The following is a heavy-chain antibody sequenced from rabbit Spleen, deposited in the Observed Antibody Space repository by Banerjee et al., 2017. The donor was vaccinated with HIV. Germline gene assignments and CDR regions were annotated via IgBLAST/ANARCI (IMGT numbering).Heavy chain of an antibody. Sequence: EQLEESGGDLVKPGASLTLTCTASGFSFSSVHWIYWVRQAPGKGLEWIGTIYAGSTGTTDYASWAKGRFTISKTSSTTVTLQMTSLTAADTATYFCARNFDLWGPGTLVTVS. J-gene: IGHJ4*01. V-gene: IGHV1S45*01. CDR1: GFSFSSVHW. CDR3: ARNFDL. CDR2: IYAGSTGTT.